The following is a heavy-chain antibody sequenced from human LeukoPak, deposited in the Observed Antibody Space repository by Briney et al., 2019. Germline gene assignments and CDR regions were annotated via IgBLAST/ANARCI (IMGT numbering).Heavy chain of an antibody. CDR2: IYHSGST. CDR3: ATTYYDILTGYWPPDY. J-gene: IGHJ4*02. V-gene: IGHV4-4*02. CDR1: GGSISSSNW. Sequence: PSETLSLTCAVSGGSISSSNWWSWVRQPPGKGLEWIGEIYHSGSTNYNPSLKSRVTISVDKSKNQFSLKLSSVTAADTAVYYCATTYYDILTGYWPPDYWGQGTLVTVSS. D-gene: IGHD3-9*01.